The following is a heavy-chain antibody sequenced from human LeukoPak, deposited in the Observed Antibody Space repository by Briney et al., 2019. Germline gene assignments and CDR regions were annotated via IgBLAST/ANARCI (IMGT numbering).Heavy chain of an antibody. V-gene: IGHV3-48*03. CDR2: ISSSGNTI. CDR1: GFTFSNYA. J-gene: IGHJ4*02. Sequence: GGSLRLSCAASGFTFSNYAMSWVRQAPGKGLEWVSYISSSGNTIYYADSVKGRFTISRDNAKNSLYLQMNSLRAEDTAVYYCARGVVAAAGTFDYWGQGTLVTVSS. CDR3: ARGVVAAAGTFDY. D-gene: IGHD6-13*01.